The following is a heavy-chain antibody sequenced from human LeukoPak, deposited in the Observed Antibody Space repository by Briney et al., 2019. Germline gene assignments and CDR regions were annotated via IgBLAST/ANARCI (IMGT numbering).Heavy chain of an antibody. Sequence: SVKVSCKASGGTFSSYAISWVRQAPGQGLEWMGGIIPIFGTANYAQKFQGRVTITADESTSTAYMELSNLRSEDTAVYYCARWGIAFWGSYRHNWFDPWGQGTLVTVSS. CDR3: ARWGIAFWGSYRHNWFDP. CDR1: GGTFSSYA. J-gene: IGHJ5*02. D-gene: IGHD3-16*02. V-gene: IGHV1-69*13. CDR2: IIPIFGTA.